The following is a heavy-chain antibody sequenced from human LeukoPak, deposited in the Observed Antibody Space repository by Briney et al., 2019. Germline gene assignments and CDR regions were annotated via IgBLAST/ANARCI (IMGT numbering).Heavy chain of an antibody. CDR3: AKAGPNTMDKELFNARLDY. Sequence: GGSLRLSCAASGFNFGSYAMNWVRQAPGKGLEWVSALSGSGVTTYYADSVKGRFTISRDNSKSTLYLQMNSLRAEDTALYYCAKAGPNTMDKELFNARLDYWGQGTLVTVSS. V-gene: IGHV3-23*01. D-gene: IGHD3-10*01. CDR1: GFNFGSYA. CDR2: LSGSGVTT. J-gene: IGHJ4*02.